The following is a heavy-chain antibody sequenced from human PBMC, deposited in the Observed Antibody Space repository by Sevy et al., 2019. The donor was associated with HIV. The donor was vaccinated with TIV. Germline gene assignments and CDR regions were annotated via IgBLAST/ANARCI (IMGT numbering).Heavy chain of an antibody. CDR2: IGSSGSTI. CDR1: GFTFSVYS. D-gene: IGHD3-22*01. CDR3: ASDVYYSDGSGYDFEH. V-gene: IGHV3-48*04. Sequence: GGSLRLSCAASGFTFSVYSMNWVRQAPGKGLEWLSYIGSSGSTIAYADSVKCRFTISRDNAWSSLFLQMNSLRPEDTAVYYCASDVYYSDGSGYDFEHWGHGTLVTVSS. J-gene: IGHJ4*01.